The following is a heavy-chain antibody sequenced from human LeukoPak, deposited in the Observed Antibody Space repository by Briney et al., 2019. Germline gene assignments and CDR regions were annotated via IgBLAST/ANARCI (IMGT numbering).Heavy chain of an antibody. CDR1: GFTFSSYW. D-gene: IGHD3-10*01. CDR3: ARDLWGGSGSGFDY. J-gene: IGHJ4*02. Sequence: GGSLRLSCAASGFTFSSYWMTWVRQAPGKGLEWVASIKQDGSDKYYVDSVKGRFTISRDNAKNSLYLQMNSLGAEDTAVYYCARDLWGGSGSGFDYWGQGTLVPVSS. CDR2: IKQDGSDK. V-gene: IGHV3-7*04.